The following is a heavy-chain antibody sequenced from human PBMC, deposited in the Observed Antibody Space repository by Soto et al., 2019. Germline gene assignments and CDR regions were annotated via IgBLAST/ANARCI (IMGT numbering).Heavy chain of an antibody. CDR1: GGSISSNSYY. V-gene: IGHV4-39*01. D-gene: IGHD5-12*01. Sequence: SETLSLTCTVSGGSISSNSYYWGWVRQPPGKGLEWIGSIYYSGSTYYNPSLKSRVTISLDTSKNQFSLKLSSVTAADTAVYYCVRQRSGYYSPYNYYGMDVWGQGTTVTVSS. CDR2: IYYSGST. CDR3: VRQRSGYYSPYNYYGMDV. J-gene: IGHJ6*02.